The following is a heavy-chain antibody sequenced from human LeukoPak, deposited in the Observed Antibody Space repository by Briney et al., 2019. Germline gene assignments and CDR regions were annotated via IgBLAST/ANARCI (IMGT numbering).Heavy chain of an antibody. CDR2: IIPIFGTA. Sequence: SVKVSCKASGGTFSSYAISWVRQAPGQGLEWMGGIIPIFGTANYAQKFQGRVTMTRDTSTSTVYMELSSLRSEDTAVYYCAREREPETFGVPTDYWGQGTLVTVSS. J-gene: IGHJ4*02. CDR3: AREREPETFGVPTDY. D-gene: IGHD3-16*01. V-gene: IGHV1-69*05. CDR1: GGTFSSYA.